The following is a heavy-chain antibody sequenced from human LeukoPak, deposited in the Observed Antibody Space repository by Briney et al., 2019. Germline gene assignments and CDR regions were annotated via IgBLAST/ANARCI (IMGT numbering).Heavy chain of an antibody. V-gene: IGHV4-34*01. J-gene: IGHJ4*02. D-gene: IGHD6-19*01. CDR3: ARLGSSAPLYYFDY. CDR2: INHSGST. Sequence: SETLSLTCAVSGGSFSNYYWSWIRQPPGKGLEWIGEINHSGSTNYNPSLKSRVTISADTSKNQFSLKLSSVTAADSAMYYCARLGSSAPLYYFDYWGQGTLVTVSS. CDR1: GGSFSNYY.